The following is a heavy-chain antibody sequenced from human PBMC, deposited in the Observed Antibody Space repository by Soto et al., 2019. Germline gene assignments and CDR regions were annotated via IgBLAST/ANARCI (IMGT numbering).Heavy chain of an antibody. CDR3: ARELFRAADY. D-gene: IGHD3-3*01. CDR2: MSFDEKNK. Sequence: QVQLVESGGGVVQPGRSLRLSCVGSGFIFRNFPMYWIRQAPGKGLEWVALMSFDEKNKYYADSVKGRFTISRDTSKNTVYLQMNGLRTEDTAVYYCARELFRAADYWGQGTLVIVSS. CDR1: GFIFRNFP. J-gene: IGHJ4*02. V-gene: IGHV3-30*04.